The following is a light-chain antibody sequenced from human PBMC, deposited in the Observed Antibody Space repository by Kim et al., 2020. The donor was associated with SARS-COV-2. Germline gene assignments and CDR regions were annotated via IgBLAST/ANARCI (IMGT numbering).Light chain of an antibody. CDR1: QNIGNW. V-gene: IGKV1-5*03. Sequence: ASVGDRVTITCRASQNIGNWLTWYQQKPGKAPTVLIYKASSLQSGVPSRFSGSGSGTEFTLTISSLQPDDVATYYCLQFDSYPRTFGQGTKVDIK. J-gene: IGKJ1*01. CDR2: KAS. CDR3: LQFDSYPRT.